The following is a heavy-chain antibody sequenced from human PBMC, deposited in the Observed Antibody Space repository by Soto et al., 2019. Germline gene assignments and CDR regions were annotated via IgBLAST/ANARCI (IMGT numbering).Heavy chain of an antibody. V-gene: IGHV4-59*01. Sequence: PSETLSLTCTVSGGSISSYYWSWIRQPPGKGLEWIGYIYYSGSTNYNPSLKSRVTISVDTSKNQFSLKLSSVTAADTAVYYCARALPGEMDAFEIWGQGTMVTVSS. D-gene: IGHD1-26*01. CDR3: ARALPGEMDAFEI. J-gene: IGHJ3*02. CDR1: GGSISSYY. CDR2: IYYSGST.